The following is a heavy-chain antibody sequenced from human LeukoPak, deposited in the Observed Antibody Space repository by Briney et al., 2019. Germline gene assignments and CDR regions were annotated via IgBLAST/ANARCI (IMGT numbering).Heavy chain of an antibody. CDR2: IYHSGST. CDR1: GYSISSGYY. D-gene: IGHD2-2*02. V-gene: IGHV4-38-2*02. Sequence: SETLSLTCTVSGYSISSGYYWGWIRQPPGKGLEWIGSIYHSGSTYSNPSLKSRVTISVDTSKNQFSLKLSSVTAADTAVYYCSRSPHCSTNCYNAGHNFDYWGQGTLVTVPS. CDR3: SRSPHCSTNCYNAGHNFDY. J-gene: IGHJ4*02.